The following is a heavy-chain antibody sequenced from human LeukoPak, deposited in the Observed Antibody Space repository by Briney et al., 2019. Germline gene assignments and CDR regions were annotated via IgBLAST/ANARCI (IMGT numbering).Heavy chain of an antibody. J-gene: IGHJ4*02. Sequence: GGSLRLSCAASGFTVSNNYMSWVRQAPGKGLEWVSLIYSGGKTYYADSVKGRFTISRDNSKNTLFLQMNSLRAEDTAVYYCAKDYPAFTYGSAFDYWGQGTLVTVSS. CDR2: IYSGGKT. D-gene: IGHD6-19*01. V-gene: IGHV3-53*01. CDR1: GFTVSNNY. CDR3: AKDYPAFTYGSAFDY.